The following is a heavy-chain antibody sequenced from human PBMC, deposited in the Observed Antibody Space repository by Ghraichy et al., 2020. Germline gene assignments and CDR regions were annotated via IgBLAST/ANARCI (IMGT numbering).Heavy chain of an antibody. CDR3: ARGLNSGHYYYYYYMDV. D-gene: IGHD1-26*01. Sequence: SETLSLTCTVSGGSISSYYCNWIRQHPAGGVEWIGYIYYNGNTNYNPSLNSRVTIAKDTSNNQFSLRLISVTAADTAVYYCARGLNSGHYYYYYYMDVWGKGTTVTVSS. CDR2: IYYNGNT. J-gene: IGHJ6*03. V-gene: IGHV4-59*01. CDR1: GGSISSYY.